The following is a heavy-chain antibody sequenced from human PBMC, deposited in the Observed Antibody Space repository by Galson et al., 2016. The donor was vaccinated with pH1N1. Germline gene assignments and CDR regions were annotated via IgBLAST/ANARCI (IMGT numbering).Heavy chain of an antibody. CDR2: ISWNSATA. V-gene: IGHV3-9*01. J-gene: IGHJ4*02. Sequence: SLRLSCAASGFTFGDYDMHWVRLAPGKGLEWVPRISWNSATAAYADSVKGRFTISRDNTKNFLFLEMNSLTAEDAAFYYCVKHVSATYYFDFWGQGALVTVSS. CDR1: GFTFGDYD. D-gene: IGHD3-16*01. CDR3: VKHVSATYYFDF.